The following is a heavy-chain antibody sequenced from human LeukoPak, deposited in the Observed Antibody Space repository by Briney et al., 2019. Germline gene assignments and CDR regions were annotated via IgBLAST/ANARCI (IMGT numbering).Heavy chain of an antibody. CDR1: GDSVSNNIVT. CDR3: VRDSDDYYWALDF. V-gene: IGHV6-1*01. J-gene: IGHJ4*02. Sequence: SQTLSLTCAISGDSVSNNIVTWNWVRQSPSRGLEWLGRTYYRSRWGNDYAISVKGRITINPDTSRNQFFLKLNSVTPEDTAVYYCVRDSDDYYWALDFWGQGTPVTVSS. CDR2: TYYRSRWGN. D-gene: IGHD3-10*01.